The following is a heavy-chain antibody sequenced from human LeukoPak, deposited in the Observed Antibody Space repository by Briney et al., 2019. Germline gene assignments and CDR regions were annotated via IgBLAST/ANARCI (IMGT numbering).Heavy chain of an antibody. V-gene: IGHV4-61*02. CDR1: GGSISSGSYY. CDR3: ARARATVTTSVGDY. Sequence: PSRTLSLTCTVSGGSISSGSYYWSWIRQPAGKGLEWIGRIYTSGSTNYNPSLKSRVTISVDTSKNQFSLKLSSVTAADTAVYYCARARATVTTSVGDYWGQGTLVTVSS. D-gene: IGHD4-17*01. CDR2: IYTSGST. J-gene: IGHJ4*02.